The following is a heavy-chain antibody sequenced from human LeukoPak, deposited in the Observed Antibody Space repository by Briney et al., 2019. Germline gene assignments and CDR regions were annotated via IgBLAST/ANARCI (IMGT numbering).Heavy chain of an antibody. CDR1: GGSISSHY. D-gene: IGHD6-6*01. CDR3: ARDRGFRQLLSVYYNYYMDV. Sequence: KASETLSLTCTVSGGSISSHYWSWIRQPPGKGLEWVGYIYYSGSTNYNTSLKSRVTISVDTSKNQFSLKLSSVNAADAAVYYCARDRGFRQLLSVYYNYYMDVWGKGTTVTVSS. CDR2: IYYSGST. J-gene: IGHJ6*03. V-gene: IGHV4-59*11.